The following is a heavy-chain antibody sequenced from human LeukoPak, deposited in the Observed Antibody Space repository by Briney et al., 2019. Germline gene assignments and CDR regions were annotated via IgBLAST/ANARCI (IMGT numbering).Heavy chain of an antibody. CDR1: GGTFSSYA. J-gene: IGHJ5*02. CDR3: ARVQGPYDILTGYTPGDWFDP. Sequence: SVKVSCKASGGTFSSYAISWVRQAPGQGLEWMGRIIPILGTANYAQKFQGRVTITTDESTSTAYMELSSLRSEDTAVYYCARVQGPYDILTGYTPGDWFDPWGQGTLVTVSS. V-gene: IGHV1-69*11. CDR2: IIPILGTA. D-gene: IGHD3-9*01.